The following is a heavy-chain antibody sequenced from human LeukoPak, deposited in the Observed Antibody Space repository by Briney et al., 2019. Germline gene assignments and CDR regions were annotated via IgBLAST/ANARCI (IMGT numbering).Heavy chain of an antibody. CDR1: GFTFTRYS. Sequence: GGSLRLSCAASGFTFTRYSMNWVRQAPGKGLEWVSYISSSSSTIYYADSVKGRFTISRDNGKNSLSLQMNSLRAEDTAVYYCARGRYGDYEIDYWGQGTLVTVSS. D-gene: IGHD4-17*01. V-gene: IGHV3-48*01. CDR3: ARGRYGDYEIDY. J-gene: IGHJ4*02. CDR2: ISSSSSTI.